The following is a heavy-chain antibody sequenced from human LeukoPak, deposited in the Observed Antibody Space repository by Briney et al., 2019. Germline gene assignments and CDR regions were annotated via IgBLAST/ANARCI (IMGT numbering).Heavy chain of an antibody. Sequence: SETLSLTCAVYGGSFSGYYWSWIRQPPGKGLEWIGEINHSGSTNYNPSLKSRVTISVDTSKNQSSLKLSSVTAADTAVYYCARGRYDFWSGYYKGYFDYWGQGTLVTVSS. CDR1: GGSFSGYY. CDR2: INHSGST. CDR3: ARGRYDFWSGYYKGYFDY. V-gene: IGHV4-34*01. D-gene: IGHD3-3*01. J-gene: IGHJ4*02.